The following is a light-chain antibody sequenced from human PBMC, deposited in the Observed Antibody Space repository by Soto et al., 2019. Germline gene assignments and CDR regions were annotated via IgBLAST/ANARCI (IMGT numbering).Light chain of an antibody. V-gene: IGKV3-15*01. CDR3: QQYGSSPT. CDR2: GAS. Sequence: EIVLTQSPATLSLSPGERATLSCRASQSVSSNLAWYQQKPVQAPRLLIYGASTRATGIPARFSGSGSGTEFTLTISSLQSEDFAVYYCQQYGSSPTFGQGTRLEI. J-gene: IGKJ5*01. CDR1: QSVSSN.